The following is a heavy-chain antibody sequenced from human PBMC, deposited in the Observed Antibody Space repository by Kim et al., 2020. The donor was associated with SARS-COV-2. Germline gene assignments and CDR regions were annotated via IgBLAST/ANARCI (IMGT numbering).Heavy chain of an antibody. CDR3: AREGYYDDSSGYRWYFDL. D-gene: IGHD3-22*01. CDR1: GGTFSSYA. CDR2: IIPIFGTA. Sequence: SVKVSCKASGGTFSSYAISWVRQAPGQGLEWMGGIIPIFGTANYAQKFQGRVTITADESTSTAYMELSSLRSEDTAVYYCAREGYYDDSSGYRWYFDLWGRGTLVTVSS. J-gene: IGHJ2*01. V-gene: IGHV1-69*13.